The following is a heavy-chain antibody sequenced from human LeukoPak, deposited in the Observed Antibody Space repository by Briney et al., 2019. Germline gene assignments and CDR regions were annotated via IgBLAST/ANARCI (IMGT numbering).Heavy chain of an antibody. CDR3: AKDTGNYNWHFGF. D-gene: IGHD4-11*01. CDR1: GFTFTSYA. CDR2: VSGSGGST. Sequence: GGSLRLSCAASGFTFTSYAVSWVRQAPGKGLEWVSAVSGSGGSTYYADSVKGRFTVSRDNSKNTLYLLMNSLRADDTAIYYCAKDTGNYNWHFGFWGRGTLVTVSS. J-gene: IGHJ2*01. V-gene: IGHV3-23*01.